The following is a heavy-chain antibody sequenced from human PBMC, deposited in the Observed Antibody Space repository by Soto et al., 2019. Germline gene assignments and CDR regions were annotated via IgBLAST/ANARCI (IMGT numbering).Heavy chain of an antibody. CDR1: GFTFSSYA. V-gene: IGHV3-30-3*01. J-gene: IGHJ5*02. Sequence: PGGSLRLSCAASGFTFSSYAMHWVRQAPGKGLEWVAVISYDGSNKYYADSVKGRFTISRDNSKNTLYLQMNSLRAEDTAVYYCARVFSDWLFQTSRGFDPWGQGTLVTVSS. CDR3: ARVFSDWLFQTSRGFDP. CDR2: ISYDGSNK. D-gene: IGHD3-9*01.